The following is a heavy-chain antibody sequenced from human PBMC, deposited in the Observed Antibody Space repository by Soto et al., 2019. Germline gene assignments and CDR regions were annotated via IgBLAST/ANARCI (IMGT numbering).Heavy chain of an antibody. J-gene: IGHJ4*02. Sequence: GGSLSLSCAASGFTFSSYAMSWVRQAPGKGLEWVSAISVSGGSTYYADSVKGRFTISRDNSKNTLYLQMNSLRAEDTAVYYCAKGPDRVVPAAITFDYWGQGTLVTVSS. CDR1: GFTFSSYA. D-gene: IGHD2-2*01. CDR3: AKGPDRVVPAAITFDY. CDR2: ISVSGGST. V-gene: IGHV3-23*01.